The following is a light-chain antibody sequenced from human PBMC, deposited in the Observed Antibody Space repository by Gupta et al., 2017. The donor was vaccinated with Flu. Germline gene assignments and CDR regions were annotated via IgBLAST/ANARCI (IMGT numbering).Light chain of an antibody. CDR1: HDIGKW. J-gene: IGKJ4*01. Sequence: PSALSASVGDRVTITCRASHDIGKWLDWYQQKPQGAPKSLNFATSTVRSGIPSRFSSNGSGTEFTLTSTGRQAEDVGTYYCQQENYCPLTFGGGTKVEI. CDR2: ATS. V-gene: IGKV1D-16*01. CDR3: QQENYCPLT.